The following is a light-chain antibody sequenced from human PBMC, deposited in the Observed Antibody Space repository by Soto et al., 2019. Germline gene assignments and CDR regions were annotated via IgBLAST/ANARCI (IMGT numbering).Light chain of an antibody. CDR2: GAS. V-gene: IGKV3-15*01. J-gene: IGKJ1*01. CDR1: QSVSSN. Sequence: EIVMTQSPATLSVSPGERATLSCRDSQSVSSNLAWYQQKPGQAPRLLIYGASTRATGIPARFSGSGSGTQFTLSISSLQSEDFAVYYCQHYNSWPPWTFGQGTKVDIK. CDR3: QHYNSWPPWT.